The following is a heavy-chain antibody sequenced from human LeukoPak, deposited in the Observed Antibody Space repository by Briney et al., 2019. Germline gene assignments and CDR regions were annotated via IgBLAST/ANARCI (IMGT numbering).Heavy chain of an antibody. CDR1: GGSISSYY. J-gene: IGHJ4*02. D-gene: IGHD6-6*01. V-gene: IGHV4-59*01. Sequence: SETLSLTCTDSGGSISSYYWSWIRQPPGKGLEWIGYIYYSGSTNYNPSLKSRVTISVDTSKNQFSLKLSSVTAADTAVYYCASSIAARRYYFDYWGQGTLVTVSS. CDR2: IYYSGST. CDR3: ASSIAARRYYFDY.